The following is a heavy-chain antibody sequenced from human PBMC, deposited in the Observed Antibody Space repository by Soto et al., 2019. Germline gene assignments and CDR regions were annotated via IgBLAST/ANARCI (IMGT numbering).Heavy chain of an antibody. CDR1: GGSISSSSYY. J-gene: IGHJ4*02. CDR3: ARLGGSQGWLVVESYYFDY. CDR2: IYYSGST. D-gene: IGHD6-19*01. V-gene: IGHV4-39*01. Sequence: SETLSLTCTVSGGSISSSSYYWGWIRQPPGKGLEWIGSIYYSGSTYYNPYLKSRVTISVDTSKNQFSLKLSTVTAADTAVYYCARLGGSQGWLVVESYYFDYWGQGTLVTVSS.